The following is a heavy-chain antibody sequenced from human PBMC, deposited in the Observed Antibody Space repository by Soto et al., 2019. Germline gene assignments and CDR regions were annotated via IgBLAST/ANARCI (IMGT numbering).Heavy chain of an antibody. D-gene: IGHD3-10*01. V-gene: IGHV3-30*18. Sequence: GGSLRLSCAASGFTFSSYGMHWVRQAPGKGLEWVAVISYDGSNKYYADSVKGRFTISRDNSKNTLYLQMNSLRAEDTAVYYCAKEYGSGFSYFDYWGQGTLVTVSS. CDR1: GFTFSSYG. J-gene: IGHJ4*02. CDR2: ISYDGSNK. CDR3: AKEYGSGFSYFDY.